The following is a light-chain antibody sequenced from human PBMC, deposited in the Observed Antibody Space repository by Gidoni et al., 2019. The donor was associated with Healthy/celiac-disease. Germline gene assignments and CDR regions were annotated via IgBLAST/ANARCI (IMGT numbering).Light chain of an antibody. Sequence: EIVMTQSPATLSVSPGERATLSCRASQSVNSNLAWYQQKPGQAPRLLIYGASTRATGIPARLSGSGSGTEFTLTISSLQSEDFAVYYCQQYNNWPPLTFXGXTKVEIK. V-gene: IGKV3-15*01. J-gene: IGKJ4*01. CDR2: GAS. CDR1: QSVNSN. CDR3: QQYNNWPPLT.